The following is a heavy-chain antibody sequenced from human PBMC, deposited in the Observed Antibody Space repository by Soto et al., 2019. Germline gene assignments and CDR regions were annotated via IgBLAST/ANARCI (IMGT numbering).Heavy chain of an antibody. V-gene: IGHV3-11*01. CDR1: GFPFSDYY. CDR2: ISSSGSTI. J-gene: IGHJ4*02. D-gene: IGHD3-3*01. CDR3: ARAVDFWSGYYLYFDY. Sequence: SXRLSWAASGFPFSDYYMSWIRQAPGKGLEWVSYISSSGSTIYYADSVKGRFTISRDNAKNSLYLQMNSLRAEDTAVYYCARAVDFWSGYYLYFDYWGQGTLVTVS.